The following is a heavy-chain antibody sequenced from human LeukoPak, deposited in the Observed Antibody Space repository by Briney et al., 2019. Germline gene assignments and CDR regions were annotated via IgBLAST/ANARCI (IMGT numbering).Heavy chain of an antibody. CDR2: MNPNSGNT. CDR1: GYTFTSYG. V-gene: IGHV1-8*02. CDR3: ARGGSGYYSGDDAFDI. Sequence: GASVKVSCKASGYTFTSYGIHWVRQATGQGLEWMGWMNPNSGNTGYAQKFQGRVTMTRNTSISTAYMELSSLRSEDTAVYYCARGGSGYYSGDDAFDIWGQGTMVTVSS. J-gene: IGHJ3*02. D-gene: IGHD3-22*01.